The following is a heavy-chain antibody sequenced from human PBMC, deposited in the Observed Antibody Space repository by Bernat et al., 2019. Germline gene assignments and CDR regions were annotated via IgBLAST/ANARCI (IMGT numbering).Heavy chain of an antibody. CDR1: GGTFSSYA. CDR3: ARGDSSSYYYYYYYMDV. J-gene: IGHJ6*03. CDR2: IIPIFGTA. D-gene: IGHD6-13*01. Sequence: QVQLVQSGAEVKKPGSSVKVSYKASGGTFSSYAISWVRQAPGQGLEWMGGIIPIFGTANYAQKFQGRVTITADESTSTAYMELSSLRSEDTAVYYCARGDSSSYYYYYYYMDVWGKGTTVTVSS. V-gene: IGHV1-69*01.